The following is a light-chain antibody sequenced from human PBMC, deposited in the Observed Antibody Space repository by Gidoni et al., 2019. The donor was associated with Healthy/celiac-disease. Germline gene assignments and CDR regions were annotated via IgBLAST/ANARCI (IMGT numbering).Light chain of an antibody. J-gene: IGKJ4*01. V-gene: IGKV2-28*01. CDR2: LGS. CDR1: QSLLHSNGYNY. Sequence: DIVMTQSPLSLPVTPGEPASISCRSSQSLLHSNGYNYLDWYLQKPGQSPQLLIYLGSNRASGVPDRFSGSGSGTDFTLKISRVEAEEVGVYYCMQALQTPTFGGGTKVKIK. CDR3: MQALQTPT.